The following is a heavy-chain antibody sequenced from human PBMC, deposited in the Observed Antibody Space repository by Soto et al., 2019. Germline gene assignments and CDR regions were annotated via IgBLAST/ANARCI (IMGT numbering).Heavy chain of an antibody. D-gene: IGHD6-13*01. CDR2: ISWNSRSI. J-gene: IGHJ5*02. CDR1: GFSFDDYV. V-gene: IGHV3-9*01. CDR3: AKGGSGSFIAPAGTGNWFAP. Sequence: EVQLVESGGGLVQPGRSLRLSCAASGFSFDDYVMYWVRQAPGKGLEWVSVISWNSRSIGYADSVKGRLTISRDNAKNSLYLQMNSLRAEDTALYYCAKGGSGSFIAPAGTGNWFAPWGQGTLVTVSS.